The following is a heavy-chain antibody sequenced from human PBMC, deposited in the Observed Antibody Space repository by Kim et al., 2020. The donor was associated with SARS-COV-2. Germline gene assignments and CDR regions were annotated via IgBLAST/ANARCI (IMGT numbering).Heavy chain of an antibody. V-gene: IGHV3-7*01. CDR3: AGGVAGDY. D-gene: IGHD6-13*01. J-gene: IGHJ4*02. CDR2: GSDQ. Sequence: GSDQYYGDSVKGRFTISRDNAKISVYLQMNSLRAEDTSVYYCAGGVAGDYWGQGALVTVSS.